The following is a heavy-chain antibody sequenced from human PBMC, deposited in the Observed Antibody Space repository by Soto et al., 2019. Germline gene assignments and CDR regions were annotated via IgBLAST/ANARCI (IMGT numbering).Heavy chain of an antibody. V-gene: IGHV3-30*18. J-gene: IGHJ6*02. CDR1: GFTFSSYG. Sequence: PGGSLRLSCAVSGFTFSSYGMHWVRQAPGKGLEWVAVISYDGSNKYYADSVKGRFTISRDNSKNTLYLQMNSLRAEDTAVYYCAKDLTPYYYGMDVWGQGTTVTVSS. CDR3: AKDLTPYYYGMDV. CDR2: ISYDGSNK.